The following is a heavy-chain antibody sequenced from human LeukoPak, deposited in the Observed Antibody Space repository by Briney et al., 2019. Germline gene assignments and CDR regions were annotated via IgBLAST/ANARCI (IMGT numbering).Heavy chain of an antibody. CDR2: IYYSGST. CDR1: AGSISSYS. CDR3: ARVRCSSTSCSKDGGWFDP. Sequence: SETLSLTCTVSAGSISSYSWSSIRQPPGKGLEWIGYIYYSGSTNYNPSLKSRVTISVDTSKNQFSLKLSSVTAADTAVYYCARVRCSSTSCSKDGGWFDPWGQGTLVTVSS. V-gene: IGHV4-59*01. J-gene: IGHJ5*02. D-gene: IGHD2-2*01.